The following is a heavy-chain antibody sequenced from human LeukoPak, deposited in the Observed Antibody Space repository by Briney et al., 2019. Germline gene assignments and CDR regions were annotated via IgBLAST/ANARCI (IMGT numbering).Heavy chain of an antibody. CDR2: INPNSGGT. D-gene: IGHD4-17*01. V-gene: IGHV1-2*02. Sequence: GASVKVSCKASGYTFTGDYMHWVRQAPGQGLEWMGWINPNSGGTNYAQKFQGRVTMTRDTSISTAYMELSRLRSDDTAVYYCARGVTVTTYRNYYYYGMDVWGQGTTVTVSS. CDR3: ARGVTVTTYRNYYYYGMDV. CDR1: GYTFTGDY. J-gene: IGHJ6*02.